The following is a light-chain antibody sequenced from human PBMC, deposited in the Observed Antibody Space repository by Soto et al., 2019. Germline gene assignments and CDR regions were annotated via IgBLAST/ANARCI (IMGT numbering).Light chain of an antibody. CDR1: SSDVGGYNY. J-gene: IGLJ1*01. V-gene: IGLV2-14*01. CDR2: DVS. Sequence: QSALTQPASVSGSPGQSITISCTGTSSDVGGYNYVSWYRQHPGKAPKLMIYDVSNRPSGVSNRFSGSKSGNTASLTISRLQAEVEADYYCSPNTSSSTLYVFGSGTKVTVL. CDR3: SPNTSSSTLYV.